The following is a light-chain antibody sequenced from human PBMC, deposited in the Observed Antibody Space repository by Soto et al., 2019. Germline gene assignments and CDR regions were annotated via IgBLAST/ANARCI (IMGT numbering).Light chain of an antibody. V-gene: IGKV1-33*01. J-gene: IGKJ4*01. Sequence: DIQMTQSPSSLSASVGDRVTITCQASQDISNYLNWYQQKPGKAPKLLIYDASNLETGVPSGFSGTGSGTDFTFTISSLQPEDVATYYCQQYDNVPLTFGGGTKVEIK. CDR3: QQYDNVPLT. CDR1: QDISNY. CDR2: DAS.